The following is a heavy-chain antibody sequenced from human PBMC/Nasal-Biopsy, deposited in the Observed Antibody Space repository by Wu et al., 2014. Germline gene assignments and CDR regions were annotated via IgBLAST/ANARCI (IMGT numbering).Heavy chain of an antibody. CDR3: ARREIPTAISKASDFWSGALDL. Sequence: CKASGGTFGNYVISWVRQAPGQGLEWMGGILTIFDKTKYAQKFQNRVTITADKSTSTAYMELSSLTSEDTAVYYCARREIPTAISKASDFWSGALDLWGQGTLVTVSS. J-gene: IGHJ4*02. CDR2: ILTIFDKT. CDR1: GGTFGNYV. V-gene: IGHV1-69*06. D-gene: IGHD3-3*01.